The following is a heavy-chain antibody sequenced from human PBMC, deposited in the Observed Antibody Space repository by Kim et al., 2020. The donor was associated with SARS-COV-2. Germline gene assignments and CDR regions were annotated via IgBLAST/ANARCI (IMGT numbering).Heavy chain of an antibody. CDR3: ARNKIPWGDAKWGSNWFDP. Sequence: SETLSLTCTVSGDSISSYYWSWIRQPPGKGLDWIGYIYYSGSTNYNPSLKSRVTISVDASKNQFSLKLSSVTAADTAVYYCARNKIPWGDAKWGSNWFDPWGQGTLVTVSS. D-gene: IGHD3-16*01. CDR1: GDSISSYY. CDR2: IYYSGST. V-gene: IGHV4-59*01. J-gene: IGHJ5*02.